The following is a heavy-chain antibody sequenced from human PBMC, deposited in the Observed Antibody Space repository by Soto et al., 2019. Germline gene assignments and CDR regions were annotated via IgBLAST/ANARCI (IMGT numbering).Heavy chain of an antibody. Sequence: EVQLVESGGGLVQPGGSLRLSCAASGFTFSSYEMNWVRQAPGKGLEWVSYISSSGSTIYYADSVKGRFTISRDNAKNSLYLQMNSLRAEDTAVCYCARGGDDSSGYHGFDPWGQGTLVTVSS. CDR3: ARGGDDSSGYHGFDP. J-gene: IGHJ5*02. CDR2: ISSSGSTI. CDR1: GFTFSSYE. V-gene: IGHV3-48*03. D-gene: IGHD3-22*01.